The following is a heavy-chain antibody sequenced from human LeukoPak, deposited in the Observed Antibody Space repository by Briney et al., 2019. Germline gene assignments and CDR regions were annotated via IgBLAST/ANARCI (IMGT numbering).Heavy chain of an antibody. CDR3: ARDLSGVTGCTYGRGIDY. CDR2: IKKDGSEK. V-gene: IGHV3-7*01. J-gene: IGHJ4*02. D-gene: IGHD5-18*01. Sequence: GGSLRLSCTASGFTFSSYWMSWVRQAPGKGLEWVANIKKDGSEKYYVDSVKGRFTISRDNAKTSLYLQMNSLRAEDTAVYYCARDLSGVTGCTYGRGIDYWGQGTLVTVSS. CDR1: GFTFSSYW.